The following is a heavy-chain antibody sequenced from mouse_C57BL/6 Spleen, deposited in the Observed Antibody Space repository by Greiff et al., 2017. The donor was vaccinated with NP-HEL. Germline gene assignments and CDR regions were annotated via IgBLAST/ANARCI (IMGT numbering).Heavy chain of an antibody. CDR2: IDPSDSYT. J-gene: IGHJ3*01. CDR3: ARCDGYYEGWFAD. CDR1: GYTFTSYW. D-gene: IGHD2-3*01. V-gene: IGHV1-69*01. Sequence: QVQLQQPGAELVMPGASVKLSCKASGYTFTSYWMHWVKQRPGQGLEWIGEIDPSDSYTNYNQKFKGKSTLTVDKSSSTAYMQLSSLTSEDSAVYYGARCDGYYEGWFADWGQGTLVTVSA.